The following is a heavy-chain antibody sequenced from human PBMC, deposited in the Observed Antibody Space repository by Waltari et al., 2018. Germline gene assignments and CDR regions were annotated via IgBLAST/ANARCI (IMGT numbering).Heavy chain of an antibody. CDR1: GYTFTGYY. D-gene: IGHD6-19*01. Sequence: QVQLVQSGAEVKKPGASVKVSCKASGYTFTGYYMHWVRQAPGQGLEWMGWINPNSGGTNYAQKVQGWVTMTRDTSISTAYMELSRLRSDDTAVYYCAREVAVAGTGGYYYGMDVWGQGTTVTVSS. CDR3: AREVAVAGTGGYYYGMDV. CDR2: INPNSGGT. J-gene: IGHJ6*02. V-gene: IGHV1-2*04.